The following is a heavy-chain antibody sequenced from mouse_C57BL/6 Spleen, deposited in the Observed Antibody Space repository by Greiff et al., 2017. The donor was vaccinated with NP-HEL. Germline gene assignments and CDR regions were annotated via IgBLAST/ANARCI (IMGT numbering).Heavy chain of an antibody. D-gene: IGHD2-10*01. CDR2: IYPGSGST. V-gene: IGHV1-55*01. Sequence: QVQLQQPGAELVKPGASVKMSCKASGYTFTSYWITWVKQRPGQGLEWIGDIYPGSGSTNYNEKFKSKATLTVDTSSSTAYMQLSSLTSEDSAVYYCARSYYGNYVGAMDYWGQGTSVTVSS. CDR3: ARSYYGNYVGAMDY. J-gene: IGHJ4*01. CDR1: GYTFTSYW.